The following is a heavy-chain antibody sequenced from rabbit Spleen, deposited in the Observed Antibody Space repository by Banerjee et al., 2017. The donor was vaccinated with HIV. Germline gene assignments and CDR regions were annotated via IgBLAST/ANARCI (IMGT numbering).Heavy chain of an antibody. Sequence: QEQLEESGGGLVKPEGSLTVTCKASGFSFGDRDVMCWVRQAPGKGLEWIACINTVTGKSVYASWAKGRFIMSRTSSTTVTLQMTSLTVADTATYFCARVSETSGWGEDLWGPGTLVTVS. CDR3: ARVSETSGWGEDL. J-gene: IGHJ4*01. CDR2: INTVTGKS. D-gene: IGHD4-1*01. CDR1: GFSFGDRDV. V-gene: IGHV1S45*01.